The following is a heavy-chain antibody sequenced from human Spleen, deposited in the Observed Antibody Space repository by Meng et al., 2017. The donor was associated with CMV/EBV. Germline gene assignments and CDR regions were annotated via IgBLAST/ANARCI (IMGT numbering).Heavy chain of an antibody. CDR3: ARDISYDSSGYYPIDY. CDR1: SISSSSYY. CDR2: IYYSGST. V-gene: IGHV4-39*07. Sequence: SISSSSYYWGWIRQPPGKGLEWIGSIYYSGSTYYNPSLTSRVTISVDTSKNQFSLKLSSVTAADTAVYYCARDISYDSSGYYPIDYWGQGTLVTVSS. J-gene: IGHJ4*02. D-gene: IGHD3-22*01.